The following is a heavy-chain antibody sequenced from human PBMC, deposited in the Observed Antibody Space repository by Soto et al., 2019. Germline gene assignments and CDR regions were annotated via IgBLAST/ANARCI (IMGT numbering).Heavy chain of an antibody. CDR1: AFTISRHG. Sequence: QMQLVESGGGVVQPGGSLRLSCAASAFTISRHGMHWVRQAPGKGLQWVGVIWSDGSNQRYAESVKGRFTISRDNSKNTLYLQMNSLRAEDTAVYYCARERTFGENNHNYMDVWGTGITITVSS. J-gene: IGHJ6*03. V-gene: IGHV3-33*01. D-gene: IGHD3-10*01. CDR2: IWSDGSNQ. CDR3: ARERTFGENNHNYMDV.